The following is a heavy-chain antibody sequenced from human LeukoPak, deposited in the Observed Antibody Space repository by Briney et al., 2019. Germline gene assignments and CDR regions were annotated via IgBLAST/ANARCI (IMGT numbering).Heavy chain of an antibody. J-gene: IGHJ4*02. CDR3: ARDNRQQLPLDY. V-gene: IGHV3-21*01. CDR2: ISSSSSYI. D-gene: IGHD6-13*01. CDR1: GFTFSSYS. Sequence: PGGSLRLSCAASGFTFSSYSMSWVRQAPGKGLEWVSSISSSSSYIYYADSEKGRFTISRDNAKNSLYLQMNSLRAEDTAVYYCARDNRQQLPLDYWGQGTLVTVSS.